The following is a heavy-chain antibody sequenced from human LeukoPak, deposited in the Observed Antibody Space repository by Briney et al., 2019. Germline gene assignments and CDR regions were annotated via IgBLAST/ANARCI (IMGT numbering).Heavy chain of an antibody. D-gene: IGHD4-23*01. CDR1: GGSISSYY. J-gene: IGHJ6*02. CDR2: IYYSGST. CDR3: ATSTVVTHYYYYGMDV. V-gene: IGHV4-59*01. Sequence: SQTLSLTCTVSGGSISSYYWSWIRQPPGKGLEWIGYIYYSGSTNYNPSLKSRVTISVDTSKNQFSLKLSSVTAADTAVYYCATSTVVTHYYYYGMDVWGQGTTVTVSS.